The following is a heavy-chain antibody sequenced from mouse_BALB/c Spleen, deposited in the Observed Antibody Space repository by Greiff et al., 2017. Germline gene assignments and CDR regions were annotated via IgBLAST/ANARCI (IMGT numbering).Heavy chain of an antibody. CDR1: GYTFTSYV. J-gene: IGHJ1*01. D-gene: IGHD1-1*01. V-gene: IGHV1-14*01. Sequence: VQLQQSGPELVKPGASVKMSCKASGYTFTSYVMHWVKQKPGQGLEWIGYINPYNDGTKYNEKFKSKATLTSDKPSSTAYMQLSSLTSEDSAVYYCARLVRSRYFDDWGAGTTVTVSS. CDR2: INPYNDGT. CDR3: ARLVRSRYFDD.